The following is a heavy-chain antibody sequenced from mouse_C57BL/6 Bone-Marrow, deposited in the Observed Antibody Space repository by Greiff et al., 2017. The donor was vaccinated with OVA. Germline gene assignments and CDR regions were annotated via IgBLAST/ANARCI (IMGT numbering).Heavy chain of an antibody. CDR3: ARDGAYSNHYAMDY. V-gene: IGHV1-81*01. Sequence: VQLHQSGAELARPGASVKLSCKASGYTFTSYGISWVKQRTGQGLEWIGEIYPSNGGTNYNEKFKSKATLTVDKSSSTAYMQLSSLTSEDSAVYYCARDGAYSNHYAMDYWGQGTSVTVSS. J-gene: IGHJ4*01. D-gene: IGHD2-5*01. CDR1: GYTFTSYG. CDR2: IYPSNGGT.